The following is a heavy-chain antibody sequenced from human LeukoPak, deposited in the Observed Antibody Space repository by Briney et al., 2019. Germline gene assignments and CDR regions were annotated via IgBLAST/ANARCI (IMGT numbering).Heavy chain of an antibody. Sequence: EASVKVSCKVSRYTLAELSMHWVRQAPGKGLEWMGGFDPEDGETIYAQKFQGRVTMTEDTSTDTAYMELSSLRSEDTAVYYCATDSLIRDQYYYDSSGYYGYWGQGTLVTVSS. CDR1: RYTLAELS. CDR3: ATDSLIRDQYYYDSSGYYGY. V-gene: IGHV1-24*01. D-gene: IGHD3-22*01. J-gene: IGHJ4*02. CDR2: FDPEDGET.